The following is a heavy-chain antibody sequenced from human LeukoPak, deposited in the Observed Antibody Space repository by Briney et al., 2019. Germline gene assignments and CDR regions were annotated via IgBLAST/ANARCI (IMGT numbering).Heavy chain of an antibody. CDR3: ARRPYDSSGYYVDY. V-gene: IGHV3-30*04. J-gene: IGHJ4*02. Sequence: PGGSLRLSCAASGFTFSSYAMHWVRQAPGKGLEWVAVISYDGSNKYYADSVKGRFTISRDNSKNTLYLQMNSLRAEDTAVYYCARRPYDSSGYYVDYWGQGTLVTVSS. CDR1: GFTFSSYA. CDR2: ISYDGSNK. D-gene: IGHD3-22*01.